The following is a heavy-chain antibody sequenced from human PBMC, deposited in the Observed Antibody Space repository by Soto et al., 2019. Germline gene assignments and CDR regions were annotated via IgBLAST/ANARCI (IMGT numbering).Heavy chain of an antibody. CDR2: IIPIFGTA. CDR1: GGTFSSYA. V-gene: IGHV1-69*05. CDR3: ARPPTAMLALRSDAFDI. D-gene: IGHD2-2*01. J-gene: IGHJ3*02. Sequence: SVKVSCKASGGTFSSYAISWVRQAPGQGLEWMGGIIPIFGTANYAQKFQGRVTIARDTSASTAYMELSSLRSEDTAVYYCARPPTAMLALRSDAFDIWGQGTMVTVSS.